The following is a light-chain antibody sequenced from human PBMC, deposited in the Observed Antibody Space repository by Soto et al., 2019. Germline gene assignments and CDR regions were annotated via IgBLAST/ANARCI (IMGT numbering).Light chain of an antibody. CDR3: LQDYNYPWT. CDR1: QGIRND. J-gene: IGKJ1*01. CDR2: AAS. Sequence: AIQMTQSPSSLSASVGDRVTITCRASQGIRNDLGWYQQKPGKAPKLLIYAASSLQSGVPSRFSGSGSGTDVALTISSLQPEDFATYYCLQDYNYPWTFGQGTKVEIK. V-gene: IGKV1-6*01.